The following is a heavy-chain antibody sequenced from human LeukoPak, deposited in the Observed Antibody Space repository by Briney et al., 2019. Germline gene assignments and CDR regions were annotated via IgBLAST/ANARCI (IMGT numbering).Heavy chain of an antibody. V-gene: IGHV1-46*01. D-gene: IGHD2-2*01. Sequence: ASLKVPCKASGYTFTRYYMHWVRQSPGQGLEWMGIIYPSGGSTSYAQKFQGRVTMTRDTSTSTVYMEVSSLRSEDTAVYYCARIGYCSSTSCYGVMDVWGQGTTVTVSS. J-gene: IGHJ6*02. CDR2: IYPSGGST. CDR1: GYTFTRYY. CDR3: ARIGYCSSTSCYGVMDV.